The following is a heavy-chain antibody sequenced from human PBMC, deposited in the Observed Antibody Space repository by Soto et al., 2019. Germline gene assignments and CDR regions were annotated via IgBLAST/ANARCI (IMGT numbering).Heavy chain of an antibody. CDR1: GGTFSSYA. J-gene: IGHJ4*02. CDR2: IIPIFGTA. V-gene: IGHV1-69*13. D-gene: IGHD4-17*01. CDR3: ARRHGDYERYFDY. Sequence: ASVKVSCKASGGTFSSYAISWVRQAPGQGLEWMGGIIPIFGTANYAQKFQGRVTITADESTSTAYMELSSLRSEDTAVYYCARRHGDYERYFDYWGQGTLVTVSS.